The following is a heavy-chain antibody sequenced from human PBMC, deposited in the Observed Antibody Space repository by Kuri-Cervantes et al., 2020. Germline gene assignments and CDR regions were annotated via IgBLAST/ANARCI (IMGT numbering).Heavy chain of an antibody. Sequence: GGSLRLSCAASGFSFSSYGMSWVRQAPGKGLEWVAVISYDGSNKYYADSVKGRFTISRDNSKNTLYLQMNSLRAEDTAVYYCSILSPGTTWAFDIWGQGTMVTVSS. CDR1: GFSFSSYG. CDR2: ISYDGSNK. V-gene: IGHV3-30*03. J-gene: IGHJ3*02. D-gene: IGHD1-7*01. CDR3: SILSPGTTWAFDI.